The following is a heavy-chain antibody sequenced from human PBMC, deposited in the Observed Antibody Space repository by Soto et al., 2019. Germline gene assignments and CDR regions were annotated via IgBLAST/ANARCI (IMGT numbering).Heavy chain of an antibody. D-gene: IGHD1-26*01. CDR1: GVSINNYF. V-gene: IGHV4-59*01. CDR2: IYDSGST. J-gene: IGHJ4*02. Sequence: PSETLSLTCTVSGVSINNYFWSWIRQPPGKGLEWIGYIYDSGSTNYNPSLKSRVTISVDTSKNQFSLKLSSVTAADTAVYYCARVRGTYSHFDYWGQGALVTVSS. CDR3: ARVRGTYSHFDY.